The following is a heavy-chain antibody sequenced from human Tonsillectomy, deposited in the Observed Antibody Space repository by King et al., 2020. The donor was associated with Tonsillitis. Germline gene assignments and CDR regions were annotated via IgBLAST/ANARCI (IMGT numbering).Heavy chain of an antibody. V-gene: IGHV3-7*01. CDR2: IKQDGSEK. D-gene: IGHD6-19*01. J-gene: IGHJ4*02. Sequence: VQLVESGGGLVQPGGSLRLSCAASGFTFSNYWMNWVRQAPGKGLEWVANIKQDGSEKSYVDSVKGRFTISRDNAKNSLTLQMDSQRVEDTAVYSCAAGAGFLIDYWGQGTLVMVSS. CDR1: GFTFSNYW. CDR3: AAGAGFLIDY.